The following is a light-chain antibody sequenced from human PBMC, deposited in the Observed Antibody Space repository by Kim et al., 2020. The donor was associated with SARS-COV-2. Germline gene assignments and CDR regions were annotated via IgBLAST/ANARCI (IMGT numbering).Light chain of an antibody. V-gene: IGLV6-57*03. J-gene: IGLJ2*01. CDR3: QSYNRSNVV. CDR1: SGSIDANY. CDR2: EDD. Sequence: GNTVTISCTRSSGSIDANYVQWYQQRPGGVPTTVIYEDDQRPSGVSDRFSGSIDNSSNSASLTISGLKTEDEADYYCQSYNRSNVVFGGGTQLTVL.